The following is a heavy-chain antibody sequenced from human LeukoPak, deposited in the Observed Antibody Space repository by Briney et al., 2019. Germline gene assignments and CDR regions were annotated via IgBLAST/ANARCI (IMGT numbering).Heavy chain of an antibody. CDR2: ISYDGSNK. CDR3: AKEATSSGIDY. Sequence: QPGGSLRLSCAASGFTFSSYGMHWVRQAPGKGLEWVAVISYDGSNKYYADSVKGRFTISRDNSKNTLYLQMNSLRAEDTAVYYCAKEATSSGIDYWGQGTLVTVSS. V-gene: IGHV3-30*18. D-gene: IGHD6-19*01. J-gene: IGHJ4*02. CDR1: GFTFSSYG.